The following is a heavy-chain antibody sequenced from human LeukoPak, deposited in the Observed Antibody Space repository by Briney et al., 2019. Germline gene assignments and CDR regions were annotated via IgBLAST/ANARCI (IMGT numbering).Heavy chain of an antibody. CDR2: IKSKTDGGTT. D-gene: IGHD2-2*01. J-gene: IGHJ6*03. CDR1: GFTFSNAW. CDR3: TTDASYIPAATEPHYYYMDV. Sequence: GGSLRLSCAASGFTFSNAWMSWVRQAPGKGLEWVGRIKSKTDGGTTDYAAPVKGRFTISRDDSKNTLYLQMNSLKTEDTAVYYCTTDASYIPAATEPHYYYMDVWGKGTTVTVSS. V-gene: IGHV3-15*01.